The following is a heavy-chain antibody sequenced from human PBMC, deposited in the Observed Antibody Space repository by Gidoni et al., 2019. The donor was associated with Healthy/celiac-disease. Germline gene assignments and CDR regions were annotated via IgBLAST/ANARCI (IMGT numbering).Heavy chain of an antibody. J-gene: IGHJ4*02. CDR1: GFTFDDYA. CDR3: AKFPQSGWELLEGWY. CDR2: ISWNSGSI. V-gene: IGHV3-9*01. Sequence: EVQLVESGGGLVQPGRSLRLSCAASGFTFDDYAMHWVRQAPGKGLEWVSGISWNSGSIGYADSVKGRFTISRDNAKNSLYLQMNSLRAEDTALYYCAKFPQSGWELLEGWYWGQGTLVTVSS. D-gene: IGHD1-26*01.